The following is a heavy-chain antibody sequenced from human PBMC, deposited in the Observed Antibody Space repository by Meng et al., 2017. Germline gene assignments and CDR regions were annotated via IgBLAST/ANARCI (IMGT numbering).Heavy chain of an antibody. J-gene: IGHJ4*02. V-gene: IGHV1-18*01. D-gene: IGHD3-10*01. CDR2: INPYNGNT. CDR1: GYTFTTYR. CDR3: ARMNYGSGSRRLDY. Sequence: QVQLVQSGPEVKKPGASVKVSCKASGYTFTTYRISWVRQAPGQGLEWMGWINPYNGNTNYAQKFQGRVSMTTDTSTSTAYMELRSLTSDDTAVYYCARMNYGSGSRRLDYWGQGTLVTVSS.